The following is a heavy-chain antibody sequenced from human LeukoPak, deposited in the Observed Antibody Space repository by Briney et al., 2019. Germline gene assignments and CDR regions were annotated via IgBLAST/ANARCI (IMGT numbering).Heavy chain of an antibody. D-gene: IGHD3-10*01. J-gene: IGHJ6*03. CDR1: GFTFSSYW. CDR3: ARDQGSGINYYYYYMDA. Sequence: GGSLRLSCAASGFTFSSYWMSWVRQAPGKGLEWVANIKQDGSEKYYVDSVKGRFTISRDNAKNSLYLQMNSLRAEDTAVYYCARDQGSGINYYYYYMDAWGKGTTVTVSS. V-gene: IGHV3-7*01. CDR2: IKQDGSEK.